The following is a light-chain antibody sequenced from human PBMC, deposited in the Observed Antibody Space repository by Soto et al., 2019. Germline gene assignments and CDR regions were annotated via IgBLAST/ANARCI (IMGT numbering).Light chain of an antibody. J-gene: IGKJ1*01. CDR1: QSISSW. CDR2: KAS. V-gene: IGKV1-5*03. CDR3: QQYNDNWT. Sequence: DILMPQSPSTLSASVGDRVTITCRASQSISSWLAWYQQKPGTAPKLLIYKASTLQSGVPSRFSGSGSGTEFTLTISSLQPDDSATYYCQQYNDNWTFGQGTKV.